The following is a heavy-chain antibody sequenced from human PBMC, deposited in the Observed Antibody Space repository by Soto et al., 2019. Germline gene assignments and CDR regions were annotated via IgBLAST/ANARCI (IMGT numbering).Heavy chain of an antibody. D-gene: IGHD2-2*01. CDR2: ISAYNGNT. Sequence: ASVKVSCKASGYTFTSYGISWVRQAPGQGLEWMGWISAYNGNTNYAQKLQGRVTMTTDTSTSTAYMELRSLRSDDTAVYHCMRCSSTTCLGNRFDPWGQGTLVTVSS. V-gene: IGHV1-18*04. CDR1: GYTFTSYG. J-gene: IGHJ5*02. CDR3: MRCSSTTCLGNRFDP.